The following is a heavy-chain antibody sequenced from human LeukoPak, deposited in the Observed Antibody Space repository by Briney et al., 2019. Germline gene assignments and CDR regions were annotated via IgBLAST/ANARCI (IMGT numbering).Heavy chain of an antibody. CDR3: AKGKGVYSYDVIED. V-gene: IGHV3-23*01. CDR2: ISGSGDST. CDR1: GFTFSSYG. D-gene: IGHD5-18*01. J-gene: IGHJ4*02. Sequence: GGSLRLSCAASGFTFSSYGMSWVRQAPGKGLEWVSAISGSGDSTNYADSVKVWFSISRDNSKNTLYLQMNSLRAEDTAVYYCAKGKGVYSYDVIEDWGRGTLVTVSS.